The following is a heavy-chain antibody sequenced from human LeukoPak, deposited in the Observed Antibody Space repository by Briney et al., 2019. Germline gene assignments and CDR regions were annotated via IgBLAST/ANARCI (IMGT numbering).Heavy chain of an antibody. J-gene: IGHJ4*02. CDR2: IKQYGSEK. V-gene: IGHV3-7*01. D-gene: IGHD1-26*01. CDR3: ARAREWETTFDY. CDR1: GLTFSIYW. Sequence: GGSLRLFCAASGLTFSIYWMSWLRQAPGKGVEWLANIKQYGSEKYYVDSVKGRFTISRDNARNSLYLQMNSLRVEDTAVYYCARAREWETTFDYWGQGTLVTVSS.